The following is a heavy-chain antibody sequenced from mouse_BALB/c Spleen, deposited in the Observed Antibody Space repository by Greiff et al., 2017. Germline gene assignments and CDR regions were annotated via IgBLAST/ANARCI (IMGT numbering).Heavy chain of an antibody. J-gene: IGHJ2*01. D-gene: IGHD3-1*01. V-gene: IGHV5-4*02. CDR3: ARGGYDYCDY. CDR2: ISDGGSYT. Sequence: EVKVVESGGGLVKPGGSLKLSCAASGFTFSDYYMYWVRQTPEKRLEWVATISDGGSYTYYPDSVKGRFTISRDNAKNNLYLQMSSLKSEDTAMYYCARGGYDYCDYWGQGTTLTVSS. CDR1: GFTFSDYY.